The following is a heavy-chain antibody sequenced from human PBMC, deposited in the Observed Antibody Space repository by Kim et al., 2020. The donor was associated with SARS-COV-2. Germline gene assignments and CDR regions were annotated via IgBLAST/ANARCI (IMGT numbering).Heavy chain of an antibody. D-gene: IGHD3-22*01. CDR3: ARDSYDSSGYYVDY. V-gene: IGHV4-34*01. Sequence: SETLSLTCAVYGGSFSGYYWSWIRQPPGKGLEWIGEINHSGSTNYNPSLKSRVTISVDTSKNQFSLKLSSVTAADTAVYYCARDSYDSSGYYVDYWGQGT. CDR1: GGSFSGYY. CDR2: INHSGST. J-gene: IGHJ4*02.